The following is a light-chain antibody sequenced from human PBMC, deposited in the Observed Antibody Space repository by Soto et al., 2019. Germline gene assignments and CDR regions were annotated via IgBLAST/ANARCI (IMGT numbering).Light chain of an antibody. CDR1: SSDVGSYNL. CDR2: DVS. CDR3: CPYAASTWGYV. J-gene: IGLJ1*01. V-gene: IGLV2-23*02. Sequence: QSALTQPASVSGSPGQSITISCTGTSSDVGSYNLVSWYQQHPGKAPKLMIYDVSQWPSGVSNRFSGSKSGYTASLTISGLKAEYEADYYCCPYAASTWGYVSGTGHKLTVL.